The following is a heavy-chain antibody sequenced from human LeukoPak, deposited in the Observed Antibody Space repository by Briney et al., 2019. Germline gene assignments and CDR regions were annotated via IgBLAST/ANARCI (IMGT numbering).Heavy chain of an antibody. V-gene: IGHV3-66*01. Sequence: GGSLRLSCAASGFTVRSNYMNWVRQAPGKGLEWVSVIYSGGSTYYADSVKGRFTISRDNSKNTLYLQMNSLRAEDTAVYYCAGEGTWSYYYDYWGQGTLVTVSS. CDR1: GFTVRSNY. CDR3: AGEGTWSYYYDY. J-gene: IGHJ4*02. CDR2: IYSGGST. D-gene: IGHD1-26*01.